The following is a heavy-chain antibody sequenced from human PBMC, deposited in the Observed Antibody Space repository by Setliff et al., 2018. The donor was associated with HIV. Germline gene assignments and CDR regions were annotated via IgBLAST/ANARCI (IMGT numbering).Heavy chain of an antibody. J-gene: IGHJ5*02. CDR1: GGSFSSYY. CDR2: INHSGST. Sequence: SETLSLTCAVYGGSFSSYYWIWIRQPPGKGLEWIGEINHSGSTAYNPSLKSRVTISVDTSKNQFSLKLTSVTAADTAVYYCARGGTSSNWFRAWGQGTLVTVSS. D-gene: IGHD2-2*01. CDR3: ARGGTSSNWFRA. V-gene: IGHV4-34*01.